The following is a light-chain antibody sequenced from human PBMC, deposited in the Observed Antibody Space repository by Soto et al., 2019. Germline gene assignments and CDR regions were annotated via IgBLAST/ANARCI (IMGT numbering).Light chain of an antibody. CDR1: SSDVGAYIF. CDR3: QSYDSSLRVL. V-gene: IGLV2-8*01. J-gene: IGLJ2*01. CDR2: DVN. Sequence: QSVLTQPPSASGSPGQSVTISCTGTSSDVGAYIFVSWYQQHPGKAPKLMVYDVNRRPPGVPDRFFGSKSGNTASLTVSGLQAEDEADYYCQSYDSSLRVLFGGGTKVTVL.